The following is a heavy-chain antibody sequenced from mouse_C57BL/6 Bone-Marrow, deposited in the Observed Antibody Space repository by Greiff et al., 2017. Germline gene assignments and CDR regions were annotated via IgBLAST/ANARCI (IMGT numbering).Heavy chain of an antibody. CDR1: GYTFTDYE. D-gene: IGHD2-3*01. V-gene: IGHV1-15*01. Sequence: LVESGAELVRPGASVTLSCKASGYTFTDYEMHWVKQTPVHGLEWIGAIDPETGGTAYNQKFKGKAILTADKSSSTAYMELRSLTSEDSAVYYCTRYDVYWGQGTTLTVSS. CDR2: IDPETGGT. J-gene: IGHJ2*01. CDR3: TRYDVY.